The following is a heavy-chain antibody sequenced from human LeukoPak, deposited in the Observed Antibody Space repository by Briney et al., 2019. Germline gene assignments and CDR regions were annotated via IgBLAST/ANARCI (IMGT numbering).Heavy chain of an antibody. D-gene: IGHD4-11*01. CDR3: VRHRGAWTVHDAFAM. V-gene: IGHV3-48*04. CDR2: ISSGGQTV. Sequence: GGSLRLSCEGSGFIFSIYSMNWVREAPGKGLEGLSHISSGGQTVYYADSVKGRFTISRHNAKNSLFLQLNSLRAGDTAVYYCVRHRGAWTVHDAFAMWGQGTMVTVAS. CDR1: GFIFSIYS. J-gene: IGHJ3*02.